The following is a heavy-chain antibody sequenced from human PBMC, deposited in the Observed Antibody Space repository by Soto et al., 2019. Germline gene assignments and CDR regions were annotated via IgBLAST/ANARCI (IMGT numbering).Heavy chain of an antibody. D-gene: IGHD2-2*01. CDR2: IYYGGST. V-gene: IGHV4-59*08. CDR3: ARLGFYYQSLDX. Sequence: SETLSLTCTVSGGSISSYYWSWIRQPPGKGLEWIGYIYYGGSTNYNPSLKSRVTISLDTSKNQFSLTLSSVTASDTAVYYCARLGFYYQSLDXSGHGTLVTVSS. J-gene: IGHJ5*01. CDR1: GGSISSYY.